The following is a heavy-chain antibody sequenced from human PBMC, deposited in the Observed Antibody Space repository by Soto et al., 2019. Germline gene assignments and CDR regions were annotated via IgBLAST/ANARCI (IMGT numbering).Heavy chain of an antibody. CDR1: GISLTNSGVG. Sequence: QITLTESGPTLVKPTQTLTLTCTFSGISLTNSGVGVSWIRQPPGKALEWLAVIYWDDAKHFSPSQKSRLTITQDTSKNHVVLTMTNMDSVDTATYFCAQMDFDLYGMDVWGQGTTVIVSS. J-gene: IGHJ6*02. CDR3: AQMDFDLYGMDV. CDR2: IYWDDAK. D-gene: IGHD3-9*01. V-gene: IGHV2-5*02.